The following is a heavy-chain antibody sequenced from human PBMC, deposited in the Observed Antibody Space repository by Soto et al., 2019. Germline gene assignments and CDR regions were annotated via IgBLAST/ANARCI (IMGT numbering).Heavy chain of an antibody. CDR1: GFIFSRSW. J-gene: IGHJ4*02. Sequence: GGSLRLSCAVSGFIFSRSWMNWVRQAPGKGLEWVANIKQDGSEKYYVDSVKGRFTISRDNAKNSLYLQMNSLRAEDTAVYYCARPNAPYGSGSYYEDYWGQGTLVTFAS. V-gene: IGHV3-7*01. CDR2: IKQDGSEK. CDR3: ARPNAPYGSGSYYEDY. D-gene: IGHD3-10*01.